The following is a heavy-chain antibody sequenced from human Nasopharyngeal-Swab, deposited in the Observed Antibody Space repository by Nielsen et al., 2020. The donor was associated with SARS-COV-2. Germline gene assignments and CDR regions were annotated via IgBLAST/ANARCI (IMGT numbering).Heavy chain of an antibody. V-gene: IGHV4-39*02. J-gene: IGHJ3*01. CDR3: AREVIEQAVSDAFDF. CDR2: IYYSGST. Sequence: SETLSLTCTVSGGSISSSSYYWGWIRQPPGKGLEWIGSIYYSGSTYHNPSLKSRVTISVDTSKNQFSLKLSSVPAADTAVYYCAREVIEQAVSDAFDFWGQGTVVTVSS. CDR1: GGSISSSSYY. D-gene: IGHD3-16*02.